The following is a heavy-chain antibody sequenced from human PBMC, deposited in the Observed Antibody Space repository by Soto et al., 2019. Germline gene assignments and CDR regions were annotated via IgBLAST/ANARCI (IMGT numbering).Heavy chain of an antibody. V-gene: IGHV4-34*01. CDR2: INHSGSI. CDR3: ARVPQNRIAARPYYNGIDV. Sequence: QVQLQQWGAGLLKPSETLSLTCAVYGGSFSDYYWSWIRQPPGKGLEWIGEINHSGSINYNPSLKSRVKISVDTSKNQFSLKLTSVTAADTAVYYCARVPQNRIAARPYYNGIDVWGQGTTVTVSS. CDR1: GGSFSDYY. J-gene: IGHJ6*02. D-gene: IGHD6-6*01.